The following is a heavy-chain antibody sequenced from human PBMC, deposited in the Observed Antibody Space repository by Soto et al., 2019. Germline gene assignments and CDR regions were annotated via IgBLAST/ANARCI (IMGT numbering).Heavy chain of an antibody. D-gene: IGHD3-10*01. CDR1: GFTFSSYA. CDR3: AKDPGLLWFGELSYY. V-gene: IGHV3-23*01. CDR2: ISGSGGST. Sequence: HPGGSLRLSCAASGFTFSSYAMSWVRQAPGKGLEWVSAISGSGGSTYYADSVKGRFTISRDNSKNTLYLQMNSLRAEDTAVYYCAKDPGLLWFGELSYYWGQGTLVTVSS. J-gene: IGHJ4*02.